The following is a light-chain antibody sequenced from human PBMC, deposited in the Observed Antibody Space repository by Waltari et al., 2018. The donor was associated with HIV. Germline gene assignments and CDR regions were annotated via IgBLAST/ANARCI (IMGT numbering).Light chain of an antibody. J-gene: IGKJ3*01. CDR3: MQGTHWPPFT. CDR2: KVS. Sequence: DVVMTQSPLSLPVTLGQPASISCRSSQSLVYSDGNTYLNWFQQRPGQSPRRLSYKVSNRDSGVPDRFSGSGSGTDFTLKISRVEAEDVGVYYCMQGTHWPPFTFGPGTKVHIK. V-gene: IGKV2-30*01. CDR1: QSLVYSDGNTY.